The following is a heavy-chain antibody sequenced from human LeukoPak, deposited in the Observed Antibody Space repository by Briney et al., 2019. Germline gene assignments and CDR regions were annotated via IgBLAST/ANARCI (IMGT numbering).Heavy chain of an antibody. CDR1: GYTFTSYY. V-gene: IGHV1-46*01. J-gene: IGHJ4*02. CDR3: ARVAGTRGYYYGSGSYYPFDY. Sequence: ASVKVSCKASGYTFTSYYMHWVRQAPGQGLEWMGIINPSGGSTSYAQKFQGRVTMTRDMSTSTVYMELSSLRSEDAAVYYCARVAGTRGYYYGSGSYYPFDYWGQGTLVTVSS. D-gene: IGHD3-10*01. CDR2: INPSGGST.